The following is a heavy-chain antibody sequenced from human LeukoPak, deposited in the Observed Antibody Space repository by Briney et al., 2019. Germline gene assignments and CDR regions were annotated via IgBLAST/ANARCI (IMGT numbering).Heavy chain of an antibody. D-gene: IGHD1-26*01. CDR3: ASQGGSYLDY. J-gene: IGHJ4*02. CDR1: GGSFSGYY. Sequence: SETLSLTCAVYGGSFSGYYWSWIRQPPGKGLEWIGEINHSGSTNYNPSLKSRVTISVDTSKNQFSLKLSSVTAADTAVYYCASQGGSYLDYWGQGTLVTVSS. CDR2: INHSGST. V-gene: IGHV4-34*01.